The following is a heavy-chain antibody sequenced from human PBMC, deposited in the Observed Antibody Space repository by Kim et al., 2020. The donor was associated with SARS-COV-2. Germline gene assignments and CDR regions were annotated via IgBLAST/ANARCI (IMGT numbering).Heavy chain of an antibody. CDR3: ARRTVTTRSPFDY. V-gene: IGHV4-59*01. J-gene: IGHJ4*02. Sequence: NYHPSLMSRVTISVDTSKNQFSLRLSSVTAADTAVYYCARRTVTTRSPFDYWGQGTLVTVSS. D-gene: IGHD4-17*01.